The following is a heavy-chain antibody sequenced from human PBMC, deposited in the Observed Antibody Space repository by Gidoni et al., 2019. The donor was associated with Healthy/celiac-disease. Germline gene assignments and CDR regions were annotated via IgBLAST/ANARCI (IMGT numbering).Heavy chain of an antibody. J-gene: IGHJ4*02. Sequence: EVQLVESGGVVVQPGGSLSLSCAASGFTFDDYAMHWVRQAPGKGLEWVSLISWDGGSTYYADSVKGRFTISRDNSKNSLYLQMNRLRAEDTALYYCAKVGDGYNYYDYWGQGTLVTVSS. D-gene: IGHD5-12*01. V-gene: IGHV3-43D*03. CDR3: AKVGDGYNYYDY. CDR1: GFTFDDYA. CDR2: ISWDGGST.